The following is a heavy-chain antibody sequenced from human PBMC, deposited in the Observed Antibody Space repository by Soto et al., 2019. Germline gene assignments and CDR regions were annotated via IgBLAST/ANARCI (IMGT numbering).Heavy chain of an antibody. Sequence: QVQLVQSGAEVKKPGASVTVSCKASGYTIISYALHWVRQAPGQRLEWIGKINAGNGYTKYSQEFQGRVTITRDTSASTAYMDLSSPRSEDTAIYYCARSEINYSRFDLWGQGTLVTVSS. J-gene: IGHJ5*02. CDR1: GYTIISYA. D-gene: IGHD2-21*01. CDR3: ARSEINYSRFDL. CDR2: INAGNGYT. V-gene: IGHV1-3*01.